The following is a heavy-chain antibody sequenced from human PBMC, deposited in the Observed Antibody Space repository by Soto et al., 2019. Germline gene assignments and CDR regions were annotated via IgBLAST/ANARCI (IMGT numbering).Heavy chain of an antibody. CDR3: AKDWPPNPTYYYDSSGNDAFDI. J-gene: IGHJ3*02. V-gene: IGHV3-23*01. D-gene: IGHD3-22*01. CDR2: ISGSCGST. Sequence: GSLRLSGAAAGFTLSNYAMSWVRQAPGKGLEWVSAISGSCGSTYYADSVKGRFTISRDNSKNTLYLQMNSLRAEDTAVYYCAKDWPPNPTYYYDSSGNDAFDIWGQGTMVTVSS. CDR1: GFTLSNYA.